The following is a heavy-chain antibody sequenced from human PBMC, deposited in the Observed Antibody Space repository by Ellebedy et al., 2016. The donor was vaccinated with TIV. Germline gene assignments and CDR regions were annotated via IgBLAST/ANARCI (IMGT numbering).Heavy chain of an antibody. CDR2: IKTSGGDT. V-gene: IGHV1-46*01. CDR3: ARDRGYCGGDCHYYYYQYAMDV. D-gene: IGHD2-21*02. J-gene: IGHJ6*02. CDR1: GYRFSAYY. Sequence: AAPVKVSCKASGYRFSAYYMHWVRQAPGQGPEWMGMIKTSGGDTTYAQRFQGTVTMTRDTSTSTVYMELRSLRPEDTAVYYCARDRGYCGGDCHYYYYQYAMDVWGQGTTVTVSS.